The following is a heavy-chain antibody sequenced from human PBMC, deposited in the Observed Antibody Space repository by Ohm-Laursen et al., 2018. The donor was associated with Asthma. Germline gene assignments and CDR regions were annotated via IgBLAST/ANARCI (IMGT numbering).Heavy chain of an antibody. V-gene: IGHV4-59*01. D-gene: IGHD3-16*01. CDR1: GGSISSYY. CDR3: ARGMIRGLIDY. J-gene: IGHJ4*02. Sequence: GTLSLTCTVSGGSISSYYWSWIRQPPGKGLEWIGYIYYSGSTNYNPSLKSRVTISVDTSKNQFSLKLSSVTAADTAVYYCARGMIRGLIDYWGQGTLVTVSS. CDR2: IYYSGST.